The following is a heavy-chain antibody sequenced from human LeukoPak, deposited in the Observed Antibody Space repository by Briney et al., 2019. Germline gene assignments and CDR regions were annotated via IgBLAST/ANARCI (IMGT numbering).Heavy chain of an antibody. CDR3: ARHSGSQDIVVVVAAFPWYRVDV. D-gene: IGHD2-15*01. V-gene: IGHV4-59*08. J-gene: IGHJ6*02. Sequence: SETLSLTCTVSGGSISSYYWSWIRQPPGKGLEWIGYIYYSGSTNYNPSLKSRVTISVDTSKNQFSLKLSSVTAADTAVYYCARHSGSQDIVVVVAAFPWYRVDVWGQGTTVAVSS. CDR2: IYYSGST. CDR1: GGSISSYY.